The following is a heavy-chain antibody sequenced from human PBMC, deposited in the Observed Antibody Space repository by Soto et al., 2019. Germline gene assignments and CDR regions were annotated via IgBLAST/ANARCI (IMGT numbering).Heavy chain of an antibody. CDR2: ISYDGSNK. CDR3: AKDVLDYYDSSGYYPAGPADY. Sequence: GGALRLSCAASGFTFSSYGMHWVRQAPGKGLEWVAVISYDGSNKYYADSVKGRFTISRDNSKNTLYLQMNSLRAEDTAVYYCAKDVLDYYDSSGYYPAGPADYWGQGTLVTVSS. D-gene: IGHD3-22*01. J-gene: IGHJ4*02. CDR1: GFTFSSYG. V-gene: IGHV3-30*18.